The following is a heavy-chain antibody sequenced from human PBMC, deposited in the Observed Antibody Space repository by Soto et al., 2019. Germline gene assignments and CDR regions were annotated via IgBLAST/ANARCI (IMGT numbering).Heavy chain of an antibody. CDR3: AREDYDILTGYSYYFDY. J-gene: IGHJ4*02. D-gene: IGHD3-9*01. Sequence: QVQLQQWGAGLLKPSETLSLTCAVYGGSFSGYYWSWIRQPPGKGLEWIGEINHSGSTNYNPSLKSRVTISVDTSKNQFSLKLSCVTAADTAVYYCAREDYDILTGYSYYFDYWGQGTLVTVSS. V-gene: IGHV4-34*01. CDR1: GGSFSGYY. CDR2: INHSGST.